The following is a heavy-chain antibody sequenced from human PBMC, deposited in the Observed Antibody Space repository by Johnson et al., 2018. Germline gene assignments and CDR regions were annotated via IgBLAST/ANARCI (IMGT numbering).Heavy chain of an antibody. J-gene: IGHJ6*03. D-gene: IGHD1-1*01. CDR2: VTWDGGAT. Sequence: VELVQAGGAVVQPGGSLRLSCAASGFTFDEYTMHWFRQVPGQGLEWVSLVTWDGGATFYADSVKGRFTISRDNSKNTVSVQMNSLRAEDTAVYYCEKDGNRNEWYFYYMDVWGKGTTVTASS. CDR1: GFTFDEYT. CDR3: EKDGNRNEWYFYYMDV. V-gene: IGHV3-43*01.